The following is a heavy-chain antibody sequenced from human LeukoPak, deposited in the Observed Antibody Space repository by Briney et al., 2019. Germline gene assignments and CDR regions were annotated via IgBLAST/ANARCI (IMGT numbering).Heavy chain of an antibody. V-gene: IGHV3-53*01. CDR2: IYHSGNT. CDR1: GFTISSYY. CDR3: ARVRVTGYSNFAY. J-gene: IGHJ4*02. D-gene: IGHD3-9*01. Sequence: GGSLRLSCAASGFTISSYYMAWVRQAPGKGLEWVSVIYHSGNTDYAGSVKGRFTISRDNSKNTVYLQMSSLRAEDTAVYYCARVRVTGYSNFAYWGQGTLVTVSS.